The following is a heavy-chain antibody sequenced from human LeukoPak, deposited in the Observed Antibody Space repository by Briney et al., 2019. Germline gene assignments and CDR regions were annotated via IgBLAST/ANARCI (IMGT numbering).Heavy chain of an antibody. CDR2: INPNSGGT. V-gene: IGHV1-2*02. CDR3: ARDGVYCYGSGSGYYFDY. J-gene: IGHJ4*02. D-gene: IGHD3-10*01. Sequence: GASVKVSCKASGYTFTGYYMHWVRQAPGQGLEWMGWINPNSGGTNYAQKFQGRVTMTRDTSISTAYMELSRLRSDDTAVYYCARDGVYCYGSGSGYYFDYWGQGTLVTVSS. CDR1: GYTFTGYY.